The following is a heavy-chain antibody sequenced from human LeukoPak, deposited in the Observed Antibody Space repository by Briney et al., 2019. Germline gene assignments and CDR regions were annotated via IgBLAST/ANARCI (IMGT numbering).Heavy chain of an antibody. V-gene: IGHV4-4*07. J-gene: IGHJ6*03. CDR3: ARDRYYYDSSGYYYMDV. CDR1: GGSISSYY. Sequence: PSETLSLTCTVSGGSISSYYWSWIRQPPGKGLEWIGRIYTSGSTNYNPSLKSRVTISVDTSKNQFSLKLSSVTAADTAVYYCARDRYYYDSSGYYYMDVWGKGTTVTVSS. D-gene: IGHD3-22*01. CDR2: IYTSGST.